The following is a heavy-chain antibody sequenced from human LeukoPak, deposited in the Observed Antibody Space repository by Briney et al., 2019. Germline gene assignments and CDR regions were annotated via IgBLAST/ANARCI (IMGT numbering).Heavy chain of an antibody. J-gene: IGHJ3*02. CDR2: IYYTGST. CDR3: ARRPNLPADFGDYWRFDI. Sequence: SETLSLTCSISGVSISRSFYYWGWIRQPPGKRLEWIGNIYYTGSTYYNPSLKSRVSMSVDTSKNQFSLNLISVTAANTAVYFCARRPNLPADFGDYWRFDIWGQGRGATVSS. V-gene: IGHV4-39*01. D-gene: IGHD4-17*01. CDR1: GVSISRSFYY.